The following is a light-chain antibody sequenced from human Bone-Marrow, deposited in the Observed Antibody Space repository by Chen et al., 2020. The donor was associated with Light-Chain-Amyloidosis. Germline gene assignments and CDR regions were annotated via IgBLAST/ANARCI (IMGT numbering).Light chain of an antibody. CDR1: DLPTKY. CDR3: QSADSSGTYEVI. J-gene: IGLJ2*01. V-gene: IGLV3-25*03. CDR2: RDT. Sequence: SYELTQPPSVSSSPGQPARITCSGDDLPTKYAYWYQHKPGQAPVLVIHRDTERPSGISERFSGSSSGTTATLTISGVQAEDEADYHCQSADSSGTYEVIFGGGTKLTGL.